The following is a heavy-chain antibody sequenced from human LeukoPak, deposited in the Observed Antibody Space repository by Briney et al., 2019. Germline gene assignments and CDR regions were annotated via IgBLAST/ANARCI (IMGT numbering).Heavy chain of an antibody. CDR1: GGTFSSYA. D-gene: IGHD5-24*01. Sequence: ASVKVSCKASGGTFSSYAISWVRQAPGQGLEWMGGIIPIFGTANYAQKFQGRVTITTDESTSTAYMELSSLRSEDTAVYYCARSGPGSGRRDGYNNFDYWGQGTLVTVSS. V-gene: IGHV1-69*05. CDR3: ARSGPGSGRRDGYNNFDY. CDR2: IIPIFGTA. J-gene: IGHJ4*02.